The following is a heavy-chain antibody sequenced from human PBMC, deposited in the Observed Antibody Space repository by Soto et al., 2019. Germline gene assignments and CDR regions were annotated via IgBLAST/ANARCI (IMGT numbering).Heavy chain of an antibody. J-gene: IGHJ4*02. CDR3: ARDFWSGYCHFDY. Sequence: PSETLSLTCAVYGGSFSGYYWSWIRQPPGKGLEWIGEINHSGSTNYNPSLKSRVTISVDTSKNQFSLKLSSVTAADTAVYYCARDFWSGYCHFDYWGQGTLVTVSS. CDR1: GGSFSGYY. D-gene: IGHD3-3*01. V-gene: IGHV4-34*01. CDR2: INHSGST.